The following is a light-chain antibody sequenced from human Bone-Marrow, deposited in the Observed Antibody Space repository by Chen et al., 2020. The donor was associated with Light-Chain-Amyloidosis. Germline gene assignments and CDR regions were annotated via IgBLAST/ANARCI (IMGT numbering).Light chain of an antibody. CDR2: GSS. V-gene: IGKV3-20*01. CDR1: QTISSNY. CDR3: QQYGTSPLT. Sequence: EIVLTQSPGTLSLSPGEGANLSCRASQTISSNYLTWYQQKFGQAPRLLIYGSSSRATGIPDRFTGSGSGTGFTRSINRLEPEDFAMYYCQQYGTSPLTFGGGTKVEIK. J-gene: IGKJ4*01.